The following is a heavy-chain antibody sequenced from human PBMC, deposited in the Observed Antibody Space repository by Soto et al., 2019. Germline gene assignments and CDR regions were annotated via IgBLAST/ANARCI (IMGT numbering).Heavy chain of an antibody. Sequence: SETLSLTCTVSGDSIDSSHYYWNWIRQHPEKGLEWIGNIYHSGSTYYNPSLKSRVTISGDTSKNQFSLRLTSVTAADTAVYYCARHPPYGPLDYWGQGTLVTVSS. CDR1: GDSIDSSHYY. CDR3: ARHPPYGPLDY. V-gene: IGHV4-39*01. J-gene: IGHJ4*02. CDR2: IYHSGST. D-gene: IGHD4-17*01.